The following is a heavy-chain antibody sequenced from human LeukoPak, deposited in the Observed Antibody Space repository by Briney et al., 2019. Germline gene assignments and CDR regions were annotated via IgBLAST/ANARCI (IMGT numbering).Heavy chain of an antibody. V-gene: IGHV4-34*01. CDR2: INHSGGT. Sequence: ETLSLTCAVYGGSFSGYSWNWIRQPPVKGLEWIGEINHSGGTNYNPSLKSRVTISVDTSKKQFSMKLSSVTAADTAVYYCSRATPITASGLDYFDYWGQGTLVTVSS. J-gene: IGHJ4*02. CDR3: SRATPITASGLDYFDY. D-gene: IGHD3-3*01. CDR1: GGSFSGYS.